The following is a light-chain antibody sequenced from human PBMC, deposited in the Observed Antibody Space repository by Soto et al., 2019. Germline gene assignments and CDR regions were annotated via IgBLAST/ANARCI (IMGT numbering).Light chain of an antibody. CDR3: QQYNSYAPWT. V-gene: IGKV1-5*01. Sequence: QMTQSPSTLSASVGDRVTITCRASQSISSWLAWYQQKPGKAPKLLIYDASSLESGVPSRFSGSGSGTEFTLTISSLQPDDFATYYCQQYNSYAPWTCGQGTKVEIK. J-gene: IGKJ1*01. CDR1: QSISSW. CDR2: DAS.